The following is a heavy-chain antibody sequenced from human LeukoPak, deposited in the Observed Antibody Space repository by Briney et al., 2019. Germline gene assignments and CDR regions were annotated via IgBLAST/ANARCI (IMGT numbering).Heavy chain of an antibody. Sequence: ASVKVSYKASGYTFTGYYMHWVRQAPGQGLEWMGWINPNSGGTNYAQKFQGRVTMTRDTSISTAYMELSRLRSDDTAVYYCARFKVGATVTTKPFDYWGQGTLVTVSS. CDR2: INPNSGGT. J-gene: IGHJ4*02. CDR1: GYTFTGYY. CDR3: ARFKVGATVTTKPFDY. V-gene: IGHV1-2*02. D-gene: IGHD4-11*01.